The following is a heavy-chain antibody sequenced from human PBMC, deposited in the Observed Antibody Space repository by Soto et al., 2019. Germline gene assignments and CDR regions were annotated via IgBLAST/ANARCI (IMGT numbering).Heavy chain of an antibody. CDR1: GGTFSSYT. CDR2: IIPILGIA. J-gene: IGHJ5*02. CDR3: ARDRDIVVVPAAIGWFDP. Sequence: SVKVSCKASGGTFSSYTISWVRQAPGQGLEWMGRIIPILGIANYAQKFQGRVTITADKSTSTAYMELSSLRSEDTAVYYCARDRDIVVVPAAIGWFDPWGQGTLVTVSS. D-gene: IGHD2-2*02. V-gene: IGHV1-69*04.